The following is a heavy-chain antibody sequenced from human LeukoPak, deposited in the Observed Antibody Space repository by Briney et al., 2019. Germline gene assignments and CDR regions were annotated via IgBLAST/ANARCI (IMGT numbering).Heavy chain of an antibody. V-gene: IGHV3-30*02. D-gene: IGHD2-2*01. CDR1: GFTFSSYG. CDR2: IRYDGSNK. Sequence: GESLRLSCAASGFTFSSYGMHWVRQAPGKGLEWVAFIRYDGSNKYYADSVKGRFTISRDNSKNALYLQMNSLRAEDTAVYYCAKGPYCSSTSCYERFDYWGQGTLVTVSS. J-gene: IGHJ4*02. CDR3: AKGPYCSSTSCYERFDY.